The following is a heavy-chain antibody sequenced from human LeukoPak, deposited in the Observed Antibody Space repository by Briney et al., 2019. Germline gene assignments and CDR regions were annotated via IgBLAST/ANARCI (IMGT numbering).Heavy chain of an antibody. CDR1: GFTFDDYG. CDR2: ISWNSGSI. Sequence: GGSLRLSCAASGFTFDDYGMSWVRQAPGKGLEWVSGISWNSGSIGYADSVKGRFTISRDNAKNSLYLQMNSLRAEDTALYYCAKDIVTTVVTPGAHFQHWGQGTLVTVSS. J-gene: IGHJ1*01. V-gene: IGHV3-9*01. D-gene: IGHD4-23*01. CDR3: AKDIVTTVVTPGAHFQH.